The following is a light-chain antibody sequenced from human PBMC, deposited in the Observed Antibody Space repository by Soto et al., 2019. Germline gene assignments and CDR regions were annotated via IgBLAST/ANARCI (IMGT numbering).Light chain of an antibody. J-gene: IGKJ1*01. Sequence: EIVLTQSPATLSLSPGERATLSCRASQSVRNNYLAWYQQRPGQAPRLLIYAASSRATGIPDRFSGSGSGTDFTLTISRLEPEDFAVYYCQQYGTSPRTFGQGTKVDNK. V-gene: IGKV3-20*01. CDR3: QQYGTSPRT. CDR2: AAS. CDR1: QSVRNNY.